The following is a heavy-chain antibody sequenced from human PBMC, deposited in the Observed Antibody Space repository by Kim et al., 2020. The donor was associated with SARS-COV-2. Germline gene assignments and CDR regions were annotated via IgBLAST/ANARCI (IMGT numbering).Heavy chain of an antibody. V-gene: IGHV3-64D*09. J-gene: IGHJ4*02. D-gene: IGHD2-2*01. Sequence: SVKSRFTISRDHSKNTLYLQLSSLRAADTAVYYCVKDPLYCSSTSCPFDYWGQGTLVTVSS. CDR3: VKDPLYCSSTSCPFDY.